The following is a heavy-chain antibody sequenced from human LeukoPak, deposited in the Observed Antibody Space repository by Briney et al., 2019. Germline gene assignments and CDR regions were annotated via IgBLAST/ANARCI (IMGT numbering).Heavy chain of an antibody. Sequence: PGGSLRLSCAASGFTFSSYSMNWVRQAPGKGLEWVSAISGSGGSTYYADSVKGRFTISRDNSKNTLYLQMNSLRAEDTAVYYCAKVRGDNVLRYFDWLATPDYWGQGTLVTVSS. CDR2: ISGSGGST. V-gene: IGHV3-23*01. CDR3: AKVRGDNVLRYFDWLATPDY. D-gene: IGHD3-9*01. CDR1: GFTFSSYS. J-gene: IGHJ4*02.